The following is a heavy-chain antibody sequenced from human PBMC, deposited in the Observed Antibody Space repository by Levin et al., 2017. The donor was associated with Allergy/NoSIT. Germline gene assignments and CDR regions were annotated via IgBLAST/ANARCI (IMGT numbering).Heavy chain of an antibody. V-gene: IGHV4-38-2*01. CDR2: IYQSGST. J-gene: IGHJ2*01. CDR3: ARVAVTYWYFDL. D-gene: IGHD4-17*01. CDR1: GYSISSGYY. Sequence: PSETLSLTCAVSGYSISSGYYWGWIRQPPGKGLEWIGSIYQSGSTYYSPSLKSRVTISVDTSKNQFSLKLSSVTAADAAVYYCARVAVTYWYFDLWGRGTLVTVSS.